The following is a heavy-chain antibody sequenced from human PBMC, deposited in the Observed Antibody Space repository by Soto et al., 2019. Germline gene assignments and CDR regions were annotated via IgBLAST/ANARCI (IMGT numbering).Heavy chain of an antibody. CDR3: AKDGEMATITLQY. V-gene: IGHV3-30*18. Sequence: GTLLLSCSASGFTFSSYGMHWVRQAPGKGLEWVAVISYDGSNKYYADSVKGRFTISRDNSKNTLYLQMNSLRAEDTAVYYCAKDGEMATITLQYWGQGTLVTVYS. J-gene: IGHJ4*02. CDR1: GFTFSSYG. D-gene: IGHD5-12*01. CDR2: ISYDGSNK.